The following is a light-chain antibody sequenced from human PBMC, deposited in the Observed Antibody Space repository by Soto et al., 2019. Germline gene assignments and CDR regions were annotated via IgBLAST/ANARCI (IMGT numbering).Light chain of an antibody. Sequence: EIVLTQSPATLSLSPGERATLSCRASQSVGSYLTWYQQKPGQAPRLLIYDASNRAAGVPARFSCSGSGTDFTLTISSLEPEDFAVYYCLHYSNWPRWTFGQGTKVELK. V-gene: IGKV3-11*01. CDR1: QSVGSY. CDR3: LHYSNWPRWT. CDR2: DAS. J-gene: IGKJ1*01.